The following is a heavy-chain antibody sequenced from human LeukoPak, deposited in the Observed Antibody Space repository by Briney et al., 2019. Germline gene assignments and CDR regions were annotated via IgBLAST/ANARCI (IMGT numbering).Heavy chain of an antibody. CDR1: GFTFSSYA. Sequence: GGSLRLSCAASGFTFSSYAMSWVRQAPGKGLEWVSAISGSGGSTYYADSVKGRFTISRDNSKNTLYLQMNSLRAEDTAVYYCAKAYYYDSSGYQPPYGMDVWGQGTTVTVSS. CDR3: AKAYYYDSSGYQPPYGMDV. CDR2: ISGSGGST. V-gene: IGHV3-23*01. J-gene: IGHJ6*02. D-gene: IGHD3-22*01.